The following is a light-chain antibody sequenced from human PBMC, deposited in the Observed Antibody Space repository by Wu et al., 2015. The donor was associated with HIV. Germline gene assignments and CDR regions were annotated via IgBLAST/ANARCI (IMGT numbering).Light chain of an antibody. CDR2: DAS. J-gene: IGKJ5*01. V-gene: IGKV3-20*01. Sequence: EIVLTQSPGTLSLSPGERATFSCRASQSITNNYLAWYQQKRGQAPRLLIYDASIRATGIPDRFSGSGSGTDFTLTISRLEPEDFAVYFCHQCGSSPQTFGQGTRLDIK. CDR3: HQCGSSPQT. CDR1: QSITNNY.